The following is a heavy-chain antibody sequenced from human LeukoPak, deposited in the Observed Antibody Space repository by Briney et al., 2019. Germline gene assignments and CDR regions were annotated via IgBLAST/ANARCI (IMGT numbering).Heavy chain of an antibody. Sequence: GGSLRLSCAASGFTFSSYSMNWVRQAPGKGLEWVSYISSSSSTIYYADSVKGRFTISRDNAKNSLYLQMNSLRAEDTAVYYCAKSLYEDTAMAYYYYYYMDVWGKGTTVTVSS. D-gene: IGHD5-18*01. J-gene: IGHJ6*03. V-gene: IGHV3-48*01. CDR1: GFTFSSYS. CDR3: AKSLYEDTAMAYYYYYYMDV. CDR2: ISSSSSTI.